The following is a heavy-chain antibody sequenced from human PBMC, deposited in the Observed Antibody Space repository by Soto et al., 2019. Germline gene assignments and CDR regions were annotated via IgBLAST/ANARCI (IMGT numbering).Heavy chain of an antibody. CDR2: ISGSGGTT. CDR3: ARSRGSGGVEYNMDV. D-gene: IGHD3-16*01. CDR1: GFTFSIHA. J-gene: IGHJ6*02. V-gene: IGHV3-23*01. Sequence: GGSLRLSCAVSGFTFSIHAMGWVRQAPGKGLVWVSGISGSGGTTSYADSVKGRFTISRDNAKDTLYLQMNSLRAEDTAVYHCARSRGSGGVEYNMDVWGQGTTVTVSS.